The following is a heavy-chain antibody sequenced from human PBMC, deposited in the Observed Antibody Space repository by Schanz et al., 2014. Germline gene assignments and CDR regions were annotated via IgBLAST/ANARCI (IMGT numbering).Heavy chain of an antibody. CDR3: ARKTDSSGTGDY. Sequence: EVQLVESGGGLVQPGGSLRLSCAASGFTVSINYMSWVRQAPGKGLEWVSLIYSGGDTNYAGSVKGRFTISRDGSKNTLYLQMNSLRAEDTAVYYCARKTDSSGTGDYWGQGTLVTVSS. V-gene: IGHV3-66*01. CDR1: GFTVSINY. J-gene: IGHJ4*02. D-gene: IGHD6-19*01. CDR2: IYSGGDT.